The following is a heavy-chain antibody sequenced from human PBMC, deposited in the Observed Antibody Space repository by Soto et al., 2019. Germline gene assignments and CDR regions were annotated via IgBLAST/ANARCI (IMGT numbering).Heavy chain of an antibody. V-gene: IGHV1-69*13. CDR1: GGTFSSYA. D-gene: IGHD3-22*01. J-gene: IGHJ4*02. Sequence: SVKVSCKASGGTFSSYAINWVRQAPGHGLEWMGGIIPIFGTTNYAQKFQGRVTITADDSTSTAYMELSSLRSEDTAVYYCATDYYDSSGYPRAFDYWGQGTLVTVSS. CDR3: ATDYYDSSGYPRAFDY. CDR2: IIPIFGTT.